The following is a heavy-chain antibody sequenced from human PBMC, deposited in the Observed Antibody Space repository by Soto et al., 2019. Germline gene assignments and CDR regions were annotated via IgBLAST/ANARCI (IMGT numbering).Heavy chain of an antibody. D-gene: IGHD6-19*01. V-gene: IGHV4-59*01. Sequence: PSETLSLTCTVSGGSISSYYWSWIRQPPGKGLEWIGYIYYSGSTNYNPSLKSRVTISVDTSKNQLSLKLSSVTAADTAVYYCARTIAVAGIGMNRGWDYYYYGMDVWGQGTTVTVS. CDR2: IYYSGST. CDR1: GGSISSYY. J-gene: IGHJ6*02. CDR3: ARTIAVAGIGMNRGWDYYYYGMDV.